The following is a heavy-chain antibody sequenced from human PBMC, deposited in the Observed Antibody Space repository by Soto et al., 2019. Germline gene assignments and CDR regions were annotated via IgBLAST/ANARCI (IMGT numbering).Heavy chain of an antibody. V-gene: IGHV4-34*01. CDR2: INHSGST. Sequence: SETLSLTCAVYGGSFSGYYWSWIRQPPGKGLEWIGEINHSGSTNYNPSLKSRVTISVDTSKNQFSLKLSSVTAADTAVYYCARVSGFRYFDWLPRDYGMDVWGQGTTVTVSS. D-gene: IGHD3-9*01. CDR1: GGSFSGYY. J-gene: IGHJ6*02. CDR3: ARVSGFRYFDWLPRDYGMDV.